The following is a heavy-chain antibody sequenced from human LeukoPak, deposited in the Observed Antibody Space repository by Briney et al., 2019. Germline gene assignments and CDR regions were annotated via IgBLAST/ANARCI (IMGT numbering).Heavy chain of an antibody. CDR3: AKDPDSSGWSSPIDY. Sequence: PGGSLRLSCAASGFTFSSYAMSWVRQAPGKGLEWVSAISGSGGSTYYADSVKGRFTISRDNSKNTLYLQMNSLRAEDTAVYYCAKDPDSSGWSSPIDYWSQGTLVTVSS. V-gene: IGHV3-23*01. J-gene: IGHJ4*02. CDR2: ISGSGGST. CDR1: GFTFSSYA. D-gene: IGHD6-19*01.